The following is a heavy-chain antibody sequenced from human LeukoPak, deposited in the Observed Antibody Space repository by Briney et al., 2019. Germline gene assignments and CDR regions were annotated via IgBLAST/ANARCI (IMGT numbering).Heavy chain of an antibody. Sequence: PSETLSLTCTVSGGSISSYCWSWIRQPPGKGLEWIGYISYSGSTDYNPSLKSRVTISLDTSKNQFSLRLRSVTAADTAVYYCARETRLHSGSYSNDAFDIWGQGTMVTVSS. D-gene: IGHD1-26*01. CDR2: ISYSGST. J-gene: IGHJ3*02. V-gene: IGHV4-59*01. CDR1: GGSISSYC. CDR3: ARETRLHSGSYSNDAFDI.